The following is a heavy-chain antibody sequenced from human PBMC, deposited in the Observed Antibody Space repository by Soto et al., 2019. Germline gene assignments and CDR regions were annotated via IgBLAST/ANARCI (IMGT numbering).Heavy chain of an antibody. V-gene: IGHV3-21*01. D-gene: IGHD1-26*01. CDR2: ISSSSSYI. Sequence: GGSLRLSCAASGFTFSSYSMNWVRQAPGKGLECVSSISSSSSYIYYADSVKGRFTISRDNAKNSLYLQMNSLRAEDTAVYYCASLPTTLTSWWFDPWGQGTLVTVSS. J-gene: IGHJ5*02. CDR1: GFTFSSYS. CDR3: ASLPTTLTSWWFDP.